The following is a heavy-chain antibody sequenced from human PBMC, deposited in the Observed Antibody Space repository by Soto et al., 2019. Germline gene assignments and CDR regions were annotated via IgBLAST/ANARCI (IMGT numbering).Heavy chain of an antibody. J-gene: IGHJ6*03. CDR3: ARDIWGRDDILTGTDYYYYYMDV. CDR1: GYTFTSYG. CDR2: ISAYNGNT. Sequence: ASVKVSCKASGYTFTSYGISWVRQAPGQGLEWMGWISAYNGNTNYAQKLQGRVTMTTDTSTSTAYMELRSLRSDDTAVYYCARDIWGRDDILTGTDYYYYYMDVWGKGTTVTVSS. V-gene: IGHV1-18*01. D-gene: IGHD3-9*01.